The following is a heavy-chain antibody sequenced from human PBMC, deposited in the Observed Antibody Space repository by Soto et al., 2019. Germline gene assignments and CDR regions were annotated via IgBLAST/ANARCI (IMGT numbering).Heavy chain of an antibody. Sequence: QVQLQESGPGLMKPSQTLSLTCTVSGGSISSGGYYWSWIRQHPGKGLEWIGYIYYSGSTYYNPSLKSRVTISVDTSKNQFSLKLSSVTAADTAVYYCARDWGGTVWGMDVWGQGTTVTVSS. CDR1: GGSISSGGYY. CDR3: ARDWGGTVWGMDV. J-gene: IGHJ6*02. CDR2: IYYSGST. V-gene: IGHV4-31*03. D-gene: IGHD3-16*01.